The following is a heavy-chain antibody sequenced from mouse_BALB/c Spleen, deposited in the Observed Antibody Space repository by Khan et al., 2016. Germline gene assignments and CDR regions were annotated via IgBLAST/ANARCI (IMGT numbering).Heavy chain of an antibody. D-gene: IGHD1-1*01. V-gene: IGHV9-3*02. CDR2: INTNTGDP. CDR1: GYTFTNYG. J-gene: IGHJ3*01. Sequence: QIQLVQSGPELKKPGETVKISCKASGYTFTNYGMNWVKQASGKGLKWMGWINTNTGDPTYAEEFKGRLAFSLETSASPAFLQFNTLKNEDTATCFCEKVYCGNNWFTYWGQGTLVTVSA. CDR3: EKVYCGNNWFTY.